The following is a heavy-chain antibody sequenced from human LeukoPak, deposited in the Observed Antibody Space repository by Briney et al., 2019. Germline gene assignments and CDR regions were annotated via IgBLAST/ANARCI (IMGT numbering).Heavy chain of an antibody. CDR1: GGSISTYY. CDR2: IYYSGST. J-gene: IGHJ4*02. V-gene: IGHV4-59*12. D-gene: IGHD2-8*01. Sequence: SDTLSLTCTVSGGSISTYYWSWIRQPPGKGLEWIGYIYYSGSTDYNPSLKSRVTVSLDKSKNHLSLNLTSVTAADTAVYYCSRENGAFSPFGYWGQGTLVTVPS. CDR3: SRENGAFSPFGY.